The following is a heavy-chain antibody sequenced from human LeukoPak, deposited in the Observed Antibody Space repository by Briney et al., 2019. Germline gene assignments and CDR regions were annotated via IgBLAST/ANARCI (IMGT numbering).Heavy chain of an antibody. V-gene: IGHV4-39*07. Sequence: SETLSLTCTVSGGSISSSSYYWGWIRQPPGKGLEWIGSIYYSGSTYYNPSLKSRVTISVDTSKNQFSLKLTSVTAADTAVYYCARGQGGGVDYWGQGTLVTVSS. CDR3: ARGQGGGVDY. J-gene: IGHJ4*02. D-gene: IGHD3-16*01. CDR1: GGSISSSSYY. CDR2: IYYSGST.